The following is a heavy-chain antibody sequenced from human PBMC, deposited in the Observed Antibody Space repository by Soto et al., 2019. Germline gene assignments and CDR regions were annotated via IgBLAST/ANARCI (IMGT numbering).Heavy chain of an antibody. J-gene: IGHJ4*02. V-gene: IGHV3-33*01. CDR1: GFTFSSYG. CDR3: ARGGLYDSSGYYADY. Sequence: QVQLVESGGGVVQPGRSLRLSCAASGFTFSSYGIHWIRQAPGKGLEWVTLIWFDGSNKYYADSVKGRFTISRDNSKNTLYLQMNSLRAEEAAVYYCARGGLYDSSGYYADYWCQGTLVTVSS. CDR2: IWFDGSNK. D-gene: IGHD3-22*01.